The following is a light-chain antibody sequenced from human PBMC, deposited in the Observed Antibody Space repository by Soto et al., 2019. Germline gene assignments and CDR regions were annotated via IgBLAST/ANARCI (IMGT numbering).Light chain of an antibody. V-gene: IGLV3-21*02. CDR2: DDS. CDR1: NIGSKS. Sequence: SYELTQPHSVSVATAQTGPRITCGGNNIGSKSVHWYQQKPGQAPVLVVYDDSDRPSGIPERFSGSNSGNTATLTISRVEAGDEADYYCQVWDSSSDHYVFGTGTKGTVL. CDR3: QVWDSSSDHYV. J-gene: IGLJ1*01.